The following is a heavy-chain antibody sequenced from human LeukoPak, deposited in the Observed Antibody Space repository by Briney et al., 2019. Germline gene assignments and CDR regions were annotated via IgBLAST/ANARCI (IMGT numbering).Heavy chain of an antibody. CDR2: MNPNSGNT. Sequence: ASVKVSCKASGYTFTSYDINWVRQATGQGLEWMGWMNPNSGNTGYAQKFQGRVTITRNTSISTAYMELSSLRAEDTAVYYCAGHTLTYYYYMDVWGKGTTVTISS. V-gene: IGHV1-8*03. CDR1: GYTFTSYD. J-gene: IGHJ6*03. CDR3: AGHTLTYYYYMDV. D-gene: IGHD5-18*01.